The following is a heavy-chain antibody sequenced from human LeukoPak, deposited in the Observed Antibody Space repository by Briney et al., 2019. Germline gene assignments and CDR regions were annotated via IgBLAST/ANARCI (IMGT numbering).Heavy chain of an antibody. D-gene: IGHD3-9*01. CDR1: GYTFTSYY. J-gene: IGHJ4*02. CDR3: ARGYYDLLTAFPPLYYFDY. CDR2: INPNSGDT. V-gene: IGHV1-2*02. Sequence: ASVKVSCKASGYTFTSYYIHWVRQAPGQGLEWMGWINPNSGDTNYALKFQGRVTMTRDLSISTSYMELTRLRSDDTAVFSCARGYYDLLTAFPPLYYFDYWGQGSLVTVSS.